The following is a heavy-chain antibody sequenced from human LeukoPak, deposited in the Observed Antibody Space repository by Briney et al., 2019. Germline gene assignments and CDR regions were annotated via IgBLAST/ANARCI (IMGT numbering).Heavy chain of an antibody. J-gene: IGHJ6*03. V-gene: IGHV5-51*01. CDR2: GYPGNSDG. CDR3: ARHSPYRKNVYYYFWSGTSYYYYMDV. CDR1: GYDFPNYW. Sequence: GESLKISCKGSGYDFPNYWIGWVRQMPGKGLGWLGIGYPGNSDGSYNPSFQGQVTISADKSISTAYLQWSSLKAYDTAMYYCARHSPYRKNVYYYFWSGTSYYYYMDVWGKGTTVTVSS. D-gene: IGHD3-3*01.